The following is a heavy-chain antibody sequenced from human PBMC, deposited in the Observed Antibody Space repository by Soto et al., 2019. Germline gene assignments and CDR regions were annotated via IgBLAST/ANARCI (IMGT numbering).Heavy chain of an antibody. D-gene: IGHD3-3*01. CDR3: ARDRQRSYYDFWSGYFLAEYYFDY. CDR2: ISSSGSTI. Sequence: GGSLRLSCAASGFTFSSYEMNWVRQAPGKGLEWVSYISSSGSTIYYADSVKGRFTISRDNAKNSLYLQMNSLRAVDTAVYYCARDRQRSYYDFWSGYFLAEYYFDYWGQGTLVTVSS. V-gene: IGHV3-48*03. CDR1: GFTFSSYE. J-gene: IGHJ4*02.